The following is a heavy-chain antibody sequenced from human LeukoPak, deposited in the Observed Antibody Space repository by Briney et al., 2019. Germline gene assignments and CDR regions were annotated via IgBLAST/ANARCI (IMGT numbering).Heavy chain of an antibody. J-gene: IGHJ4*02. Sequence: GGSLRLSCAASGFTFSSYWMSWVRQAPGKGLEWVANIKQDGSEKYYVDSVKGRFTISRDNAKNSQYLQMNSLRAEDTAVYYCARLPDYYDSSGYYYVGFDYWGQGTLVTVSS. CDR1: GFTFSSYW. D-gene: IGHD3-22*01. CDR2: IKQDGSEK. V-gene: IGHV3-7*01. CDR3: ARLPDYYDSSGYYYVGFDY.